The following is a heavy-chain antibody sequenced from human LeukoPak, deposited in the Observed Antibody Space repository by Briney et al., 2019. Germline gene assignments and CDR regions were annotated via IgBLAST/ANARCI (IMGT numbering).Heavy chain of an antibody. CDR1: GFTFSSYA. Sequence: PGRSLRLSCAASGFTFSSYAMHWVRQAPGKGLEWVAVISYDGSNKYYADSVKGRFTISRDNSKNTLYLQMNSLRAEDTAVYYCARDSWTYYYDSSGDPPGASDIWGQGTMVTVSS. CDR2: ISYDGSNK. V-gene: IGHV3-30-3*01. J-gene: IGHJ3*02. CDR3: ARDSWTYYYDSSGDPPGASDI. D-gene: IGHD3-22*01.